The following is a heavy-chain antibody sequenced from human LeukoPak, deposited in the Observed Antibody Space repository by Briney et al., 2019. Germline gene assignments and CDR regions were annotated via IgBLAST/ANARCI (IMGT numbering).Heavy chain of an antibody. D-gene: IGHD2-15*01. CDR3: AKPTGYYFDY. CDR1: GFTFSSYG. Sequence: GGSLRLSCAASGFTFSSYGMSWVRQAPGKGLEWVSAISGSGGTTYYADSVKGRFTISRDNSKNTLYLQMNSLRAEDTALYYCAKPTGYYFDYWGQGTLVTVSS. CDR2: ISGSGGTT. J-gene: IGHJ4*02. V-gene: IGHV3-23*01.